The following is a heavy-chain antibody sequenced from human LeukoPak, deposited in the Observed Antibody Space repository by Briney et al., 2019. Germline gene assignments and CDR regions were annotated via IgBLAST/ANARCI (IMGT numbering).Heavy chain of an antibody. CDR2: ISYDGSNK. Sequence: PGGSLRLSCAASGFTFSSYAMHWVRQAPGKGLEWVAVISYDGSNKYYADSVKGRFTISRDNSKNTLYLQMNGLRAEDTAVYYCARDRGSYRGEAIDYWGQGTLVTVSS. D-gene: IGHD1-26*01. J-gene: IGHJ4*02. V-gene: IGHV3-30-3*01. CDR3: ARDRGSYRGEAIDY. CDR1: GFTFSSYA.